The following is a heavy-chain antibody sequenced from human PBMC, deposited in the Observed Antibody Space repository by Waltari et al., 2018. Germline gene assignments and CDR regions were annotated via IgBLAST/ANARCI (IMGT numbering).Heavy chain of an antibody. J-gene: IGHJ4*02. D-gene: IGHD1-7*01. CDR1: GGPISSYY. V-gene: IGHV4-4*07. CDR3: ARATTRAYYFDY. Sequence: VRLQESGPGLVKPSETLSPTGTVSGGPISSYYWSWTRQPAGKGLEWIGRIYTSGSTNYNPSLKSRVTMSVDTSKNQFSLKLSSVTAADTAGYYCARATTRAYYFDYWGQGTLVTVSS. CDR2: IYTSGST.